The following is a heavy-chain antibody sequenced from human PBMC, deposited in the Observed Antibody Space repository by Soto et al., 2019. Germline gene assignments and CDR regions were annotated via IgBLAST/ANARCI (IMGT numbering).Heavy chain of an antibody. CDR1: GGSFSGYY. D-gene: IGHD5-18*01. V-gene: IGHV4-34*01. CDR3: ARTSGYSEGHHYYYYYGMDV. J-gene: IGHJ6*02. CDR2: INHSGST. Sequence: PSETLSLTCAVYGGSFSGYYWSWIRQPPGKGLEWIGEINHSGSTNYNPSLKSRVTISVDTSKNQFSLKLSSVTAADTAVYYCARTSGYSEGHHYYYYYGMDVWGQGTTVTVSS.